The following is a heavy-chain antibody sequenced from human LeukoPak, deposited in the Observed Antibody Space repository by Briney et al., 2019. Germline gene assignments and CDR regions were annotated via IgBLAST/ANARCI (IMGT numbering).Heavy chain of an antibody. V-gene: IGHV4-38-2*02. CDR2: IYHSGST. CDR3: ARILRFLEWLPYYFDY. D-gene: IGHD3-3*01. Sequence: SETLSLTCTVSGCSISSGYYWGWIRQPPGKGLEWIGSIYHSGSTYYNPSLKSRVTISVDTSKNQFSLKLSSVTAADTAVYYCARILRFLEWLPYYFDYWGQGTLVTVSS. J-gene: IGHJ4*02. CDR1: GCSISSGYY.